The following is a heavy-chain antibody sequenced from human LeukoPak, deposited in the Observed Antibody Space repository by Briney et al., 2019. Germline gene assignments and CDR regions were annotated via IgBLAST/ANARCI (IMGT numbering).Heavy chain of an antibody. D-gene: IGHD3-22*01. CDR2: IHYSGGT. V-gene: IGHV4-59*02. Sequence: SETLSVTCTVSGGSVSSYYWSWIRQPPGKGLKWIGYIHYSGGTNYNPSLNSRVTILVDTSKNQFSLKLSSVTAADTAIYYCARHYYDTYGYFDYWGQGTLVTVSS. CDR1: GGSVSSYY. J-gene: IGHJ4*02. CDR3: ARHYYDTYGYFDY.